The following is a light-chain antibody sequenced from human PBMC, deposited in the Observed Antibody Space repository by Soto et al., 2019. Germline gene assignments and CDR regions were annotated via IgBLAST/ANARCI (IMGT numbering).Light chain of an antibody. J-gene: IGKJ4*01. CDR2: GVS. CDR1: QSVTSSY. Sequence: IVLTQSPGTVSVSPGERATLSCRASQSVTSSYLAWYQQKPGQAPRLLIYGVSSRATGIPDRLSGSGAGTDFTLTISRLEPEDFAVYYWQQYGGSPLTFGVRTQV. CDR3: QQYGGSPLT. V-gene: IGKV3-20*01.